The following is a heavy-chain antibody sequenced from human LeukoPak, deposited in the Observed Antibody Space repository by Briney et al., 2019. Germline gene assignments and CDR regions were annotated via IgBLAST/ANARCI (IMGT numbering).Heavy chain of an antibody. V-gene: IGHV1-69*05. CDR2: IIPIFGIA. D-gene: IGHD6-13*01. Sequence: SVKVSCKASGGTFSSYAITWVRQAPGQGLEWMGGIIPIFGIANYAQKFQGRVTITTDESTSTAYMELSSLRSEDTAVYYCASSIAAAGPRIYYYYYYMDVWGKGTTVTVSS. J-gene: IGHJ6*03. CDR1: GGTFSSYA. CDR3: ASSIAAAGPRIYYYYYYMDV.